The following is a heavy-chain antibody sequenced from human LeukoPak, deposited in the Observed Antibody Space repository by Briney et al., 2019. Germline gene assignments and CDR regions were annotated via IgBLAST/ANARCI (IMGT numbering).Heavy chain of an antibody. V-gene: IGHV3-53*01. J-gene: IGHJ2*01. CDR2: IYSGGGT. CDR1: GFTVSNNY. CDR3: ARGPPWYFDL. Sequence: TGGSLRLSCAASGFTVSNNYMSWVRQAPGKGLEWVSVIYSGGGTYYADSVKGRFTISRDNAKNTLYLQMNSLTAEDAAVYYCARGPPWYFDLWGRGTLVTVSS. D-gene: IGHD6-25*01.